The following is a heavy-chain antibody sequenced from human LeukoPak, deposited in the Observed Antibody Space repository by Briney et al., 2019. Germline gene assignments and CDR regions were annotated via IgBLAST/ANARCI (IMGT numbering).Heavy chain of an antibody. Sequence: PGGPLKLSCVASGFTFSTYAMTCVRQAPGKGLEGVSVIYSGGSTFYADSVKGRFTISRDTSKNTLYLQMNSLRTEDTAVYYCARGGLYVNTAMIRHWYFHIWGRGTLVAVSS. CDR3: ARGGLYVNTAMIRHWYFHI. V-gene: IGHV3-53*01. CDR1: GFTFSTYA. D-gene: IGHD5-18*01. J-gene: IGHJ2*01. CDR2: IYSGGST.